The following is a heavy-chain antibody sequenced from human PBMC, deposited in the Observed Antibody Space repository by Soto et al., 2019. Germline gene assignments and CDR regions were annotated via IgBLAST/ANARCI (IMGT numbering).Heavy chain of an antibody. V-gene: IGHV1-8*01. CDR2: MSPNSGAT. J-gene: IGHJ6*02. CDR1: GYTFTTYD. D-gene: IGHD1-1*01. Sequence: QVQLVQSGAEVTKPGASVKVSCEASGYTFTTYDINWVRQATGQGLEWLGWMSPNSGATGYAQKFQGRVTMTRDTSMTTAYMELSNLRSEDTAMYYCARGVDAGVDVWGQGTTVTVSS. CDR3: ARGVDAGVDV.